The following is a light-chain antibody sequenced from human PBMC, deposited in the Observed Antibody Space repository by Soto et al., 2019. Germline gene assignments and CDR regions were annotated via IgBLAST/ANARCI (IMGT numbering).Light chain of an antibody. J-gene: IGLJ1*01. CDR1: SSNIGSNT. V-gene: IGLV1-44*01. CDR3: AAWDDSLNGHV. CDR2: NSN. Sequence: QSVLTQPTSASGTPGQRVTISCSGSSSNIGSNTVNWYQQLPGTAPKLLIYNSNQRPSGVPDRFSGSKSGTSASLAISGLQSEDEADYYCAAWDDSLNGHVFGTGTKVTVL.